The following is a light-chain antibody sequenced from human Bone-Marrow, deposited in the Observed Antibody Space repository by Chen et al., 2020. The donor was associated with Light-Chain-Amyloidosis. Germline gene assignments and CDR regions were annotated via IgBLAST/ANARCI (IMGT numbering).Light chain of an antibody. CDR2: DDS. CDR1: NIGSTS. Sequence: SSVLTQPPSGSEAPQHTGTIACGGNNIGSTSVHWYQQTPGKAPLLVVYDDSDRPSGIPERLSGSNSGNTATLTISRVEAGDEADYYCQVWDRSSDRPVFGGGTKLTVL. CDR3: QVWDRSSDRPV. J-gene: IGLJ3*02. V-gene: IGLV3-21*02.